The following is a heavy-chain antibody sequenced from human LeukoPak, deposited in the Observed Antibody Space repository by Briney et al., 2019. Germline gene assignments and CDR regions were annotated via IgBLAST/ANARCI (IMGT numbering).Heavy chain of an antibody. Sequence: APVKVSCKASGGTFSSYAISWVRQAPGQGLEWMGGIIPIFGTANYAQKFQGRVTITADESTSTAYMELSSLRSEDTAVYYCARHQQPKSGGPLDYWGQGTLVTVSS. D-gene: IGHD6-13*01. CDR1: GGTFSSYA. CDR2: IIPIFGTA. V-gene: IGHV1-69*13. CDR3: ARHQQPKSGGPLDY. J-gene: IGHJ4*02.